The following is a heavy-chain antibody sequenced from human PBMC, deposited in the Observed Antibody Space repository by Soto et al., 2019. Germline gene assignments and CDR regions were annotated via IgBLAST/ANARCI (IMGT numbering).Heavy chain of an antibody. V-gene: IGHV1-8*01. J-gene: IGHJ6*02. D-gene: IGHD3-10*01. CDR2: MNPNSGDT. CDR1: GYTFSTYD. Sequence: QVQLVQSGAEVKKPGASVKVSCKTSGYTFSTYDINWVRQAPGQGLEWMGWMNPNSGDTGYAQKFLGRLTTTRDSSIRTVYMELSSLSSEDTAVYYCARVNYYGSGSYQDFFYFYALDVWGQGTTVTVSS. CDR3: ARVNYYGSGSYQDFFYFYALDV.